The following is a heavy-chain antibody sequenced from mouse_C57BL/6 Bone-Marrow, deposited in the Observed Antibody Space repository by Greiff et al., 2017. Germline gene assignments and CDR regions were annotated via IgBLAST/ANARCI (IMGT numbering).Heavy chain of an antibody. V-gene: IGHV1-85*01. CDR3: ARLEFDGSSGDWYFDV. Sequence: VQVVESGPELVKPGASVKLSCKASGYTFTSYDINWVKQRPGQGLEWIGWIYPRDGSTKYNENFKGKATLTVDTSSSTAYMELHSLTSEDSAVYFCARLEFDGSSGDWYFDVWGTGTTVTVSS. J-gene: IGHJ1*03. CDR2: IYPRDGST. CDR1: GYTFTSYD. D-gene: IGHD1-1*01.